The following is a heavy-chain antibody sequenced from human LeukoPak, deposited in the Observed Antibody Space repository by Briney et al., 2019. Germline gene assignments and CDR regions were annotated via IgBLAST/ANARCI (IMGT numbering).Heavy chain of an antibody. CDR1: GGTFSSYA. D-gene: IGHD2-15*01. CDR2: IISILGIA. CDR3: ARETVGGPRYCSGGSCYGWFDP. Sequence: PGASVKVSCKASGGTFSSYAISWVRQAPGQGLEWMGRIISILGIANYAQKFQGRVTITADKSTSTAYMELSSLRSEDTAVYYCARETVGGPRYCSGGSCYGWFDPWGQGTLVTVSS. J-gene: IGHJ5*02. V-gene: IGHV1-69*04.